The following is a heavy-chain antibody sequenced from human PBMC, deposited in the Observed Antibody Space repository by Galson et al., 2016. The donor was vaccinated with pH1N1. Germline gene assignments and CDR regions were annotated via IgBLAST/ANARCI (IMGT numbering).Heavy chain of an antibody. D-gene: IGHD5-18*01. CDR3: ARGGAIGPNYNDGEVSS. V-gene: IGHV3-23*01. J-gene: IGHJ5*02. CDR2: IRNSGDDT. CDR1: GFSFTTYG. Sequence: SLRLSSAASGFSFTTYGMSRVRQAPGMGLEWVSGIRNSGDDTFYAHTVRGRVTISRDNSKNTLSLQTNSLTAVDTAIYYYARGGAIGPNYNDGEVSSWGQGALVTVSS.